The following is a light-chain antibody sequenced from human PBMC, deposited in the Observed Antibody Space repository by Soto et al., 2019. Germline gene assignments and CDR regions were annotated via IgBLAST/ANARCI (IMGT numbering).Light chain of an antibody. Sequence: EIVWKQSPGTLSLSPGERATLSCRASQSVSSKYLAWYQQKPGQASRLLIYGASTRATGIPARFSGSGSGTEFTLTISSLQSEDFAVYYCQQYNKWPTVGQVGNVEIK. CDR2: GAS. J-gene: IGKJ1*01. CDR3: QQYNKWPT. V-gene: IGKV3-15*01. CDR1: QSVSSKY.